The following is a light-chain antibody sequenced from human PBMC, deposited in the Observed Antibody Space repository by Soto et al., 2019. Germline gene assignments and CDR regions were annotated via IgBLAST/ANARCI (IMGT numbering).Light chain of an antibody. CDR3: QQYGSSPWT. Sequence: EIVLTQSPGTLSLSPGERATLSCRASQSVSSSDLAWYQQKPGQAPRPLIYGASSSAIGIPDRFSGSGSGTDFTLTISRLEPEDFAVYYCQQYGSSPWTFGQGTKVEIK. CDR1: QSVSSSD. J-gene: IGKJ1*01. CDR2: GAS. V-gene: IGKV3-20*01.